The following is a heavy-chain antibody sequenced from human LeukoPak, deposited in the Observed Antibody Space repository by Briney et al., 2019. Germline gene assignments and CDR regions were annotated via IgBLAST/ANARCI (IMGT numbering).Heavy chain of an antibody. CDR2: ITGSGGNT. Sequence: PGGSLRLSCAASGFTFSNYGMNWVRQAPGKGLEWVSGITGSGGNTYYADSVKGRFTISRDNSKNTIYLQIHSLRAEDTAVYYCAKSIDFTGYSSWDYWGRGTLVTVSS. V-gene: IGHV3-23*01. D-gene: IGHD3-9*01. J-gene: IGHJ4*02. CDR1: GFTFSNYG. CDR3: AKSIDFTGYSSWDY.